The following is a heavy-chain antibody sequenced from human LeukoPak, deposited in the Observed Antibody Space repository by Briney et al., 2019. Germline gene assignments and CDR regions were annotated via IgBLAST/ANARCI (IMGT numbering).Heavy chain of an antibody. V-gene: IGHV4-59*08. CDR1: GGSISSYY. CDR3: ARQRRYWVY. Sequence: PSETLSLTCTVSGGSISSYYWSWIRQPPGKGLEWIGYIYYSGSTYYNPSLKSRVTISVDTSKNQFSLKLSSVTAADKAVYYCARQRRYWVYWGQGTLVTVSS. J-gene: IGHJ4*02. CDR2: IYYSGST. D-gene: IGHD2-8*02.